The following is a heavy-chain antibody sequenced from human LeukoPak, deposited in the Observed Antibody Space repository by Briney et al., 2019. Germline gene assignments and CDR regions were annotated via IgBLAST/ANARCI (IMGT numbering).Heavy chain of an antibody. V-gene: IGHV4-34*01. Sequence: PSETLSLTCAVYGGSFSGYYWSWIRQPPGKGLEWIGEINHSGSTNYNPSLKSRVTISVDTSKNQFSLKLSSVTAADTAVYYCARVKYYDFWSGYVYYYGMDVWGQGTTVTVSS. CDR2: INHSGST. J-gene: IGHJ6*02. CDR1: GGSFSGYY. CDR3: ARVKYYDFWSGYVYYYGMDV. D-gene: IGHD3-3*01.